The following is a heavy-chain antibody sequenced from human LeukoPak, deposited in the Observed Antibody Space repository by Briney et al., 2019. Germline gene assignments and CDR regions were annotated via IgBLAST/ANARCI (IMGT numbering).Heavy chain of an antibody. CDR3: ARDREQQLVLDYYYGMEV. J-gene: IGHJ6*02. D-gene: IGHD6-13*01. Sequence: PGGSLRLSCAASGFTFSSYAMHWVRQAPGKGLEWVAVISYDGSNKYYADSVKGRFTISRDNSKNTLYLQMNSLRAEDTAVYYCARDREQQLVLDYYYGMEVWGQGTTVTVSS. V-gene: IGHV3-30*04. CDR2: ISYDGSNK. CDR1: GFTFSSYA.